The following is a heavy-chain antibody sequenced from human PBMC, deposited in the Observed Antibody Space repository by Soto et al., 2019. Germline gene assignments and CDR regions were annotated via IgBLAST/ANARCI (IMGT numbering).Heavy chain of an antibody. V-gene: IGHV1-69*01. CDR1: GGTFGSYA. Sequence: QVQLVQSGAEVKKPGSSAKVSCKASGGTFGSYAITWVRRAPGQGLEWLGGIIPILNSPAYAQKFKARVVITADEITNTAYMELNSLRFDDTAVYYCAREAPYCTSATCPKFYDMDVWGQGTTVTVAS. CDR2: IIPILNSP. J-gene: IGHJ6*02. D-gene: IGHD2-2*01. CDR3: AREAPYCTSATCPKFYDMDV.